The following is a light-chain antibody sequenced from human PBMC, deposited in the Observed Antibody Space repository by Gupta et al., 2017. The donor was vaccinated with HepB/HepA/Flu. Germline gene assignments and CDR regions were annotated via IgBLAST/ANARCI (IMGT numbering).Light chain of an antibody. CDR1: QSISNY. V-gene: IGKV3-11*01. CDR2: GAS. Sequence: DIEMTQSPGTLSLSAGDRVTLSCRASQSISNYLSWYQQTPGQAPRRLIYGASSRATGIPSRFSGSGSGTDFTLTITSLQPEDFAVYYCQQRYNWPLTFGEGTKVEIK. CDR3: QQRYNWPLT. J-gene: IGKJ1*01.